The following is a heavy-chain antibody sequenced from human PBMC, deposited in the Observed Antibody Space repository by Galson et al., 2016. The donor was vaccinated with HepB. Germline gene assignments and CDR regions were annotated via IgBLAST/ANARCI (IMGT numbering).Heavy chain of an antibody. D-gene: IGHD3-16*01. V-gene: IGHV5-51*01. J-gene: IGHJ1*01. CDR1: GYSFTIYW. CDR2: IYPGDSTA. CDR3: AREECFQF. Sequence: QSGAEVKRPGESLKISCQCSGYSFTIYWIAWVRQMPGKGLEWMGVIYPGDSTARYGPSFQGQVTMSVDKSINTAYLELTSLKASDTAMYFCAREECFQFWGQGTLVTVSS.